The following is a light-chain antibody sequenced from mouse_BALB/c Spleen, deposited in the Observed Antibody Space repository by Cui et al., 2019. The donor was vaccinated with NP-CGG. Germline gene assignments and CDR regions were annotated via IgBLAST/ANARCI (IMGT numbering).Light chain of an antibody. Sequence: QAVVTQESALTTSPGETVTLPCRSSTGAITTSNYANWVQEKPDHLFTGLMGGTNNRAQGVPARFSGSLIGDKAALTITGAQTEDEAIYFCALWYTNHWVFGGGTKLTVL. CDR3: ALWYTNHWV. CDR1: TGAITTSNY. V-gene: IGLV1*01. J-gene: IGLJ1*01. CDR2: GTN.